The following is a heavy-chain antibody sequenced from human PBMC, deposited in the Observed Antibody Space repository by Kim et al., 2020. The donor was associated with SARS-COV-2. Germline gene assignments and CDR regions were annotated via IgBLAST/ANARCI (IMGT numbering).Heavy chain of an antibody. Sequence: SETLSLTCAVYGGSFSGYYWSWIRQPPGKGLEWIGEINHSGSTNYNPSLKSRVTISVDTSKNQFSLKLSSVTAADTAVYYCARGRPRYLYCSGGSCYFDYWGQGTLVTVSS. CDR2: INHSGST. D-gene: IGHD2-15*01. V-gene: IGHV4-34*01. J-gene: IGHJ4*02. CDR3: ARGRPRYLYCSGGSCYFDY. CDR1: GGSFSGYY.